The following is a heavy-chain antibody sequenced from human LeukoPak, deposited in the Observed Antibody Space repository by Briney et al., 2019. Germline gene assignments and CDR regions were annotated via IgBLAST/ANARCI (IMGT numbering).Heavy chain of an antibody. Sequence: SETLSLTCAVSGGSISSSNWWSWVRQPPGKGLEWIGEIYHSGSTNYNPSLKSRVTISVDKSKNQLSLKLSSVTAADTAVYYCARVGAPNYYGSGSYYQNWFDPWGQGTLVTVSS. CDR1: GGSISSSNW. CDR2: IYHSGST. D-gene: IGHD3-10*01. V-gene: IGHV4-4*02. CDR3: ARVGAPNYYGSGSYYQNWFDP. J-gene: IGHJ5*02.